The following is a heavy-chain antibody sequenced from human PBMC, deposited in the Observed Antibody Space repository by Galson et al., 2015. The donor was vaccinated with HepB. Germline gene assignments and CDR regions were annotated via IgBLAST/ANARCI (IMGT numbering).Heavy chain of an antibody. CDR3: ARENGYYYNSSGLGEFDF. J-gene: IGHJ4*02. CDR1: GYTFADYG. D-gene: IGHD3-22*01. Sequence: SVKVSCKASGYTFADYGISWVRQAPGQGLEWMGWISVYNGNTDYAQKLQDRVTMTRDTSTSTAYMEMRSLRFDDTAVYYCARENGYYYNSSGLGEFDFWGQGTLVTVSS. V-gene: IGHV1-18*04. CDR2: ISVYNGNT.